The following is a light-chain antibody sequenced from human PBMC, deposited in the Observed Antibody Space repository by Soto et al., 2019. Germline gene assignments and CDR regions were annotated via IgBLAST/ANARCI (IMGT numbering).Light chain of an antibody. CDR1: SSDVGGYNY. V-gene: IGLV2-14*01. CDR2: EVS. CDR3: SSYTSSSTRV. J-gene: IGLJ3*02. Sequence: QSALTQPASVSGSPGQSITISCTGTSSDVGGYNYVSWYQQHPGKAPKLMIYEVSNRPSGVSNLFYGSKSGNTASLTISGLQAEDEADYYCSSYTSSSTRVFGGGTKLTVL.